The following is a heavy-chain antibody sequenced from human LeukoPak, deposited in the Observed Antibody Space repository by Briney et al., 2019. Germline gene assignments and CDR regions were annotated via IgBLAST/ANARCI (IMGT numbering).Heavy chain of an antibody. CDR2: INPNSGGT. D-gene: IGHD3-22*01. CDR3: ARDLTETETYYYDSSGYTPGH. V-gene: IGHV1-2*02. CDR1: GYTLTGYY. J-gene: IGHJ4*02. Sequence: ASVKVSCKASGYTLTGYYMHWVRQAPGQGLEWMGWINPNSGGTNYAQKFQGRVTMTRDTSISTAYMELSRLRSDDTAVYYCARDLTETETYYYDSSGYTPGHWGQGTLVTVSS.